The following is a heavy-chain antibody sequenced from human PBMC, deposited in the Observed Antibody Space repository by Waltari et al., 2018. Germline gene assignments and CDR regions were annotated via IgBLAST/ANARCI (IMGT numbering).Heavy chain of an antibody. CDR3: AKAIGSDSMYYFDY. CDR1: GFTFSSYA. V-gene: IGHV3-23*01. J-gene: IGHJ4*02. CDR2: ISGST. Sequence: EVQLLESGGGLVQPGGSLRLSCAASGFTFSSYAMSWVRQAPGKGLEWVSAISGSTYYADSGKGRFTISRDNSKNTLYLQRNSLRAEDTAVYYCAKAIGSDSMYYFDYWGQGTLVTVSS. D-gene: IGHD1-26*01.